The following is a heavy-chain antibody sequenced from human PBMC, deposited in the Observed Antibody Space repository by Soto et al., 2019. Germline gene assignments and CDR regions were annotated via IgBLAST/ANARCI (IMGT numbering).Heavy chain of an antibody. J-gene: IGHJ4*02. CDR3: ARHPDDYPLDY. CDR1: GFTFNNYN. V-gene: IGHV3-21*01. Sequence: GGSLRLSCAASGFTFNNYNMNWVRQAPGKGLEWVSFISSSSTYIYYADSVKGRFTISRDNAKNSLYLQMHSLRAEDTAVYYCARHPDDYPLDYWGQGTPVTVSS. CDR2: ISSSSTYI. D-gene: IGHD4-17*01.